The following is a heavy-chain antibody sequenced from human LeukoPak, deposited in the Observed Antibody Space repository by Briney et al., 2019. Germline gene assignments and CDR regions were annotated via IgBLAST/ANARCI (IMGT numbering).Heavy chain of an antibody. D-gene: IGHD6-6*01. V-gene: IGHV4-61*01. CDR1: GGSVSSGSYY. CDR2: IYYSGST. CDR3: AREGSSSSFDY. J-gene: IGHJ4*02. Sequence: PSETLSLTCTVSGGSVSSGSYYWSWIRQPPGKGLEWIGYIYYSGSTNYNPSLKSRVTISVDTSKNQFSLKLSSVTAADTAVYYCAREGSSSSFDYWGQGTLVTVSP.